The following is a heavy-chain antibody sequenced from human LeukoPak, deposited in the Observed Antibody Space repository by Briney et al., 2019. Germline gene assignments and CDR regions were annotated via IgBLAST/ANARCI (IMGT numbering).Heavy chain of an antibody. CDR1: GYTFTGYY. D-gene: IGHD3-10*01. J-gene: IGHJ4*02. CDR3: ARGGRGYYGSGDYFDY. Sequence: ASVTVSCKASGYTFTGYYMHWVRQAPGQGLEWMGIINPSGGSTSYAQKFQGRVTMTRDTSTSTVYMELSSLRSEDTAVYYCARGGRGYYGSGDYFDYWGQGTLVTVSS. V-gene: IGHV1-46*01. CDR2: INPSGGST.